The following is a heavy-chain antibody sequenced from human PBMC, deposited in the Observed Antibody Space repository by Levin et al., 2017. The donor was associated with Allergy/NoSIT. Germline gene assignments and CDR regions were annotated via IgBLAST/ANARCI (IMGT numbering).Heavy chain of an antibody. V-gene: IGHV4-30-4*01. Sequence: SCTVSGGSISSGDYYWSWIRQPPGKGLGWIGYIYYSGSTYYNPSLKSRVTISVDTSKNQFSLKLSSVTAADTAVYYCARARDYDSSGYWGHDAFDIWGQGTMVTVSS. CDR1: GGSISSGDYY. CDR2: IYYSGST. D-gene: IGHD3-22*01. CDR3: ARARDYDSSGYWGHDAFDI. J-gene: IGHJ3*02.